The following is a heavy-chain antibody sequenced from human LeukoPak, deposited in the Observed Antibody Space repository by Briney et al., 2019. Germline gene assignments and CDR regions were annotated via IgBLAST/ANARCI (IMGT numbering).Heavy chain of an antibody. CDR2: IKGKTDGGTT. CDR1: GFTFTNAW. D-gene: IGHD4-11*01. V-gene: IGHV3-15*01. CDR3: TPEFPPLSDSNSYDAFGI. Sequence: PGGSQRLSWAASGFTFTNAWMNWVRQAPREGLEGVGRIKGKTDGGTTDYAAPVKGRFIISRDDSKNTLSLQMNSLKTADTAVYYCTPEFPPLSDSNSYDAFGIWGQGTMVTVSS. J-gene: IGHJ3*02.